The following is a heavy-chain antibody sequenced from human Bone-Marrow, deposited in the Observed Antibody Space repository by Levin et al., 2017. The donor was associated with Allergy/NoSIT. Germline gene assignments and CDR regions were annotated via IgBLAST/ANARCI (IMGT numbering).Heavy chain of an antibody. CDR1: GYNFTNHW. Sequence: PGESLKISCKASGYNFTNHWIGWVRQAPGKDPEWMGVVYPTDSSATYGPSFQGRVTLSADKSISTAYLQWTSLQASDTATYYCARGNYDFWSGNYHSFDFWGQGTVLSVSP. J-gene: IGHJ4*02. CDR2: VYPTDSSA. V-gene: IGHV5-51*01. CDR3: ARGNYDFWSGNYHSFDF. D-gene: IGHD3-3*01.